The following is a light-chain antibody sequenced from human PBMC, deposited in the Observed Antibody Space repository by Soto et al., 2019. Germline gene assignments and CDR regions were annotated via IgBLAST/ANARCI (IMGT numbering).Light chain of an antibody. J-gene: IGLJ3*02. CDR2: SDG. V-gene: IGLV1-44*01. CDR3: ASWEDSLNGWV. Sequence: QSVLTQPPSASGTPGQRVTISCSGSSSNVGSNTVSWYQQPPGTAPKVLIYSDGQRPSGVPDRFSGSRSGSSASLAISGLQSGDEGDYYCASWEDSLNGWVIGGGTKLTVL. CDR1: SSNVGSNT.